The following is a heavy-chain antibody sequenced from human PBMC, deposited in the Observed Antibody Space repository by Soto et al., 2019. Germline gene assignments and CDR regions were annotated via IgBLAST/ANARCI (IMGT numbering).Heavy chain of an antibody. Sequence: QVQLVESGGGEVQPGRSLRLSCAASGFTFSSYAMHWVRQAPGKGLEWVAVISYDGSNKYYADSVKGRFTISRDNSKNTLYLQMNSLRAEDTAVYYCARGDRGYSGYDPYYFDYWGQGTLVTVSS. CDR3: ARGDRGYSGYDPYYFDY. CDR1: GFTFSSYA. J-gene: IGHJ4*02. V-gene: IGHV3-30-3*01. CDR2: ISYDGSNK. D-gene: IGHD5-12*01.